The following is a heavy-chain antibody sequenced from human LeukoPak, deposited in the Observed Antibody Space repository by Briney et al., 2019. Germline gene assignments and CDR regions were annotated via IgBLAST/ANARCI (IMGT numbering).Heavy chain of an antibody. Sequence: TSETQSLTCTVSGGSISSGDYYWSWIRQPPGKGLEWIGYIYYSGSTYYNPSLKSRVTISVDTSKNQFSLKLSSVTAADTAVYYCASQGVIAARPLDYWGQGTLVTVSS. CDR2: IYYSGST. CDR3: ASQGVIAARPLDY. V-gene: IGHV4-30-4*08. J-gene: IGHJ4*02. CDR1: GGSISSGDYY. D-gene: IGHD6-6*01.